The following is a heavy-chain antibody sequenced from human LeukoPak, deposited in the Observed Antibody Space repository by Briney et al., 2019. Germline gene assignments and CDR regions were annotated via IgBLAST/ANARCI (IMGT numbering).Heavy chain of an antibody. Sequence: SETLSLTCRVSGGSISSYYWSWIRQPPGKGLEWIGYIYSSGSTTYNPSLKSRVTISADTSKNQFYLKLSSVTAADTAVYYCARTRGSFQSTAATSTDLEYYFDYWGQGTLVTVSS. V-gene: IGHV4-59*01. J-gene: IGHJ4*02. CDR1: GGSISSYY. CDR2: IYSSGST. D-gene: IGHD6-13*01. CDR3: ARTRGSFQSTAATSTDLEYYFDY.